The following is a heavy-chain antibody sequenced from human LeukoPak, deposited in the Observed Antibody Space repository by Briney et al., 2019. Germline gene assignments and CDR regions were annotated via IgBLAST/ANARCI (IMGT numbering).Heavy chain of an antibody. CDR3: ARNHGDNSKCDY. Sequence: PGESLKISCRVSAYRFSAYWLRGVRQMPGKRVVYMGIIFPGDSDTRYSPAARCRVSVSADMSLLTVYLQWSSLKASDTAMYYCARNHGDNSKCDYWGQGTLVTVSS. D-gene: IGHD4-23*01. V-gene: IGHV5-51*01. CDR1: AYRFSAYW. J-gene: IGHJ4*02. CDR2: IFPGDSDT.